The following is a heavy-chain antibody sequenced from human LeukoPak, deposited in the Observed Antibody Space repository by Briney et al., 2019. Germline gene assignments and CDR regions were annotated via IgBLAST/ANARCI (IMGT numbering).Heavy chain of an antibody. CDR1: GGSFSGYY. D-gene: IGHD3-3*01. CDR2: INHSGST. J-gene: IGHJ6*03. CDR3: ASRNRITVFGVITEYYMGV. V-gene: IGHV4-34*01. Sequence: SETLSLTCAVYGGSFSGYYWSWIRQPPGKGLEWIGEINHSGSTNYNPSLKSRVTMSVDTSKNQISLKLSSVIAADTAVYYCASRNRITVFGVITEYYMGVWGRGTTVTVSS.